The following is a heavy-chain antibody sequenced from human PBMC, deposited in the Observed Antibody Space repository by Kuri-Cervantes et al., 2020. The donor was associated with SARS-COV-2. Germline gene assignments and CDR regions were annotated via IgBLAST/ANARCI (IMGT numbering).Heavy chain of an antibody. CDR2: ISYDERNK. CDR3: AKDGAIVGATSFDF. D-gene: IGHD1-26*01. CDR1: GLTFITYG. V-gene: IGHV3-30*18. J-gene: IGHJ4*02. Sequence: GESLKISCAASGLTFITYGMHWVRQAPGKGLEWVAVISYDERNKLYIDSVKGRFTISRDNSKNTLYLQMDSQRVEDTAVYFCAKDGAIVGATSFDFWGQGTLVTVSS.